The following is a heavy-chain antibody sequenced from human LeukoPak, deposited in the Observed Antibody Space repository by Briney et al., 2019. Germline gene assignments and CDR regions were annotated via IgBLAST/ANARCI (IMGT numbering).Heavy chain of an antibody. D-gene: IGHD3-10*01. CDR2: INHSRST. CDR3: ARGRGTMVRGGGYYFDY. CDR1: GGSFSGYY. J-gene: IGHJ4*02. V-gene: IGHV4-34*01. Sequence: SETLSLTCAVYGGSFSGYYWSWIRQPPGKGLEWIGEINHSRSTNYNPSLKSRVTISVDTSKNQFSLKLSSVTAADTAVYYCARGRGTMVRGGGYYFDYWGQGTLVTVSS.